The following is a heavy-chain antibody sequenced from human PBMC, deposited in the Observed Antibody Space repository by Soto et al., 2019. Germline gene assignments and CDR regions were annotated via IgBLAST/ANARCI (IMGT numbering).Heavy chain of an antibody. J-gene: IGHJ4*02. CDR1: GFTFSSYA. V-gene: IGHV3-23*01. CDR3: AKTAAIVGATYFDS. CDR2: ISGSGGTT. D-gene: IGHD1-26*01. Sequence: GGSLRLSCAASGFTFSSYAMTWVRQAPGRGLEWVSTISGSGGTTYYADSVKGRFTISRDNSKNTLYLQMNSLRADDTDVYYCAKTAAIVGATYFDSWGQGTLVTVSS.